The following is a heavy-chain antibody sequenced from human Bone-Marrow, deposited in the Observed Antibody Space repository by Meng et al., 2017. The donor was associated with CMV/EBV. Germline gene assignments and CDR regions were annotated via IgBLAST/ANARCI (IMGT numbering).Heavy chain of an antibody. CDR3: ARDLSFCSSSTCYKGYYYYYGMDV. J-gene: IGHJ6*02. CDR1: GFTFSSYS. Sequence: GKSLKISCAASGFTFSSYSMNWVRQAPGKGLEWLAVISYDGSNKYYADSVKGRFTISRDNSKNTLYLQVNSPRAEDTAVYYCARDLSFCSSSTCYKGYYYYYGMDVWGQGTTVTVSS. D-gene: IGHD2-2*01. CDR2: ISYDGSNK. V-gene: IGHV3-30*03.